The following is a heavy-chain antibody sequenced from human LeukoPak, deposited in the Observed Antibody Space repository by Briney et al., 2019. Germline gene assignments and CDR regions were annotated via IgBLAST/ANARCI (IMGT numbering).Heavy chain of an antibody. D-gene: IGHD2-2*02. CDR1: GGSFSGYY. Sequence: ETLSLTCAVYGGSFSGYYWSWVRQAPGKGLEWVSSIISSSYMYYADSVKGRFTISRDNAKNSLYLQMNSLRAEDTAVYYCARDQVLGAPAAIRGYYYYGMDVWGQGTTVTVSS. CDR3: ARDQVLGAPAAIRGYYYYGMDV. J-gene: IGHJ6*02. V-gene: IGHV3-69-1*01. CDR2: IISSSYM.